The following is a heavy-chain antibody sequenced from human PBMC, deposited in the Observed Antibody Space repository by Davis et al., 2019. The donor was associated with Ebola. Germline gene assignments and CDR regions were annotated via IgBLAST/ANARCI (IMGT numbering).Heavy chain of an antibody. D-gene: IGHD4-11*01. CDR2: ISYDGSKK. V-gene: IGHV3-30*18. J-gene: IGHJ6*02. CDR1: GFTFSTYG. Sequence: PGGSLRLSCAASGFTFSTYGMHWVRQAPGKGLAWVAVISYDGSKKYYADSVKGRFTISRDNSKNTLYLQMNSLRADDTAVYYCAKDYAEGAYSNHYYGMDVWGQGITVTVSS. CDR3: AKDYAEGAYSNHYYGMDV.